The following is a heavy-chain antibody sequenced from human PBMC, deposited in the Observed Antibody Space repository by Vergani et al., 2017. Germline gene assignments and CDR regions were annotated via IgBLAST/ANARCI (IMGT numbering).Heavy chain of an antibody. CDR1: GYSISSGYY. J-gene: IGHJ5*02. CDR3: AKVLAVRGVPGWFDP. V-gene: IGHV4-61*02. Sequence: QVQLQESGPGLVKPSETLSLTCTVSGYSISSGYYWSWIRQPAGKGLEWIGRIYTSGSTNYNPSLKSRVTISVDTSKNQFSLKLSSVTAADTAVYYCAKVLAVRGVPGWFDPWGQGTLVTVSS. D-gene: IGHD3-10*01. CDR2: IYTSGST.